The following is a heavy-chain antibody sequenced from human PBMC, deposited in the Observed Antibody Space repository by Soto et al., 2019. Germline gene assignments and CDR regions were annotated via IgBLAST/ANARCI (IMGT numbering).Heavy chain of an antibody. Sequence: EVQLVESGGGLVRPGGSLRLSCAASGFTFSRYWMHWVRHVPEKGLVWVSHTHSDGNSRSYADSVKGRFTISRDNAKNTLHLQMASLRAEDTAVYYCARGGVGSFDIWGQGTMVVVSS. CDR1: GFTFSRYW. J-gene: IGHJ3*02. D-gene: IGHD1-26*01. CDR3: ARGGVGSFDI. CDR2: THSDGNSR. V-gene: IGHV3-74*01.